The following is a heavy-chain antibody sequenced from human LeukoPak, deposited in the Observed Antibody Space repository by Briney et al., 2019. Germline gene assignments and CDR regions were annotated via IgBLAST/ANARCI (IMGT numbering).Heavy chain of an antibody. J-gene: IGHJ4*02. Sequence: RASVKVSCKASGGTFSGYYMHWVRQAPGQGLEWMGWINPNSGGTNYAQKFQGRVTMTRDTSISTAYMELSRLRSDDTAVYYCARGWVMAPFDYWGQGTLVTVSS. CDR2: INPNSGGT. V-gene: IGHV1-2*02. CDR3: ARGWVMAPFDY. CDR1: GGTFSGYY. D-gene: IGHD3-16*01.